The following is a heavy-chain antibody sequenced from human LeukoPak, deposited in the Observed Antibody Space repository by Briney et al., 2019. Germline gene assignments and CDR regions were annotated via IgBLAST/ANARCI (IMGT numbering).Heavy chain of an antibody. V-gene: IGHV5-10-1*01. CDR2: IDPSDSYT. CDR3: ARHLDSHCSGGSCYDWFDP. D-gene: IGHD2-15*01. CDR1: GYSFTSYW. Sequence: GESLKISCKGSGYSFTSYWIGWVRQMPGKGLEWMGRIDPSDSYTNYSPSFQGHVTISADKSISTAYLQWSSLKASDTAMYSCARHLDSHCSGGSCYDWFDPWGQGTLVTVSS. J-gene: IGHJ5*02.